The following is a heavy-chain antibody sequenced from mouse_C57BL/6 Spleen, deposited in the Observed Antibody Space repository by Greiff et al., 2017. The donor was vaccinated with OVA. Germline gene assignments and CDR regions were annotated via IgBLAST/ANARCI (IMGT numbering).Heavy chain of an antibody. CDR1: GYPFRSYW. CDR3: AREEDDYGSSYVL. D-gene: IGHD1-1*01. Sequence: QVQLQQSGADLVKPGASVKISCKASGYPFRSYWMHWVKQRPGKGLAWIGQINPGNGDTNYNEKFKGKATLTADKSSSTAYMQLSSLTSEDSAVYFCAREEDDYGSSYVLWGQGTTLTVSS. V-gene: IGHV1-80*01. J-gene: IGHJ2*01. CDR2: INPGNGDT.